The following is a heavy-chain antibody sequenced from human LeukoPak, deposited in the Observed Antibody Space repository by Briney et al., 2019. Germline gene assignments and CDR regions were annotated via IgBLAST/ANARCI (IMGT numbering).Heavy chain of an antibody. CDR2: IWYDGSNK. J-gene: IGHJ4*02. Sequence: GGSLRLSCAASGFTFSSYGMRWVRQAPGKGLEWVAVIWYDGSNKYYADSVKGRFTISRDNSKNTLYLQMNSPRPEDTAVYYCAKGTIAAAEENFDYWGQGTLVTVSS. CDR3: AKGTIAAAEENFDY. D-gene: IGHD6-13*01. CDR1: GFTFSSYG. V-gene: IGHV3-30*02.